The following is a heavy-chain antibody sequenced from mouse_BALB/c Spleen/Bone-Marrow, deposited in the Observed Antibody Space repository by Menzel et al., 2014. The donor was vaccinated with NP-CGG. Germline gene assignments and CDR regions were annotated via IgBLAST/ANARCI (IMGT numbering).Heavy chain of an antibody. CDR2: IRNKANGYTT. Sequence: EVKLVESGGGLVQPGGFLRLSCATSGFTFTDHYMSWVRQPPGKALEWLGFIRNKANGYTTEYSASVKGRFTISRDNSQSIVYLQMNTLRAEDSATYYCARDYLYYFNYWGRGTTLTVSS. CDR1: GFTFTDHY. V-gene: IGHV7-3*02. J-gene: IGHJ2*01. D-gene: IGHD2-1*01. CDR3: ARDYLYYFNY.